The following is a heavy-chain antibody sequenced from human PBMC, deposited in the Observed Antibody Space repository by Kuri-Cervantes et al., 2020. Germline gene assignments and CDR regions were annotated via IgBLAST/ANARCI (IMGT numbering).Heavy chain of an antibody. J-gene: IGHJ3*02. CDR1: GGTFSSYA. D-gene: IGHD3-22*01. Sequence: SVKVSCKASGGTFSSYAISWVRQAPGQGLEWMGGIIPIFGTANYAQKFQGRVTITTDESTSTAYMELSSLRSEDTAVYYCARSYDSSGSLLTDAFDIWGHGTMVTVSS. V-gene: IGHV1-69*05. CDR3: ARSYDSSGSLLTDAFDI. CDR2: IIPIFGTA.